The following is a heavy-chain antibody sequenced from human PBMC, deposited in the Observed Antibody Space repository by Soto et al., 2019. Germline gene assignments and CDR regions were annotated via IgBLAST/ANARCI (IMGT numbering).Heavy chain of an antibody. D-gene: IGHD2-21*01. J-gene: IGHJ3*02. V-gene: IGHV1-69*02. CDR2: IIPMLGIA. CDR1: GGTFSTYS. CDR3: AIGSWSGEVFDI. Sequence: QVQLVQSGAEVKKPGSSVKVSCKDSGGTFSTYSMFWVRQAPGQGLEWMGRIIPMLGIADYAQRFQDRVTMTADKPTATAYMDLSSLRSEGTALYYCAIGSWSGEVFDIWGQGTMVTVSS.